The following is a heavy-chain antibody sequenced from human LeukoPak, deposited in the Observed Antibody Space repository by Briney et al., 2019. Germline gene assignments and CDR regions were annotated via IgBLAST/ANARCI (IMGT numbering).Heavy chain of an antibody. V-gene: IGHV4-59*01. D-gene: IGHD3-22*01. CDR2: IYYSGNT. J-gene: IGHJ4*02. CDR1: GGSISSYY. Sequence: SETLSLTCTVSGGSISSYYWSWIRQPPGKGLEWIGYIYYSGNTNYNPSLKSRVTISVDTSKSQFSLKPSSVTAADTAVYYCARAGSSAYVLDYWGQGTLVTVSS. CDR3: ARAGSSAYVLDY.